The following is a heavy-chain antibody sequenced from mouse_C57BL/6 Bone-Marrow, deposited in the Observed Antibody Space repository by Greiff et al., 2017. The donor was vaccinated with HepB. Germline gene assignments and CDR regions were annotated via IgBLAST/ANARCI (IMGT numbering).Heavy chain of an antibody. CDR1: GYSFTGYF. J-gene: IGHJ2*01. Sequence: EVQLQQSGPELVKPGDSVKISCKASGYSFTGYFMNWVMQSHGKSLEWIGRINPYNGDTFYNQKFKGKATLTVDKASSTAHMELRSLPSEDAAVYYCARRRSLAGYYFDYWGQGTTLTVSS. V-gene: IGHV1-20*01. CDR2: INPYNGDT. CDR3: ARRRSLAGYYFDY.